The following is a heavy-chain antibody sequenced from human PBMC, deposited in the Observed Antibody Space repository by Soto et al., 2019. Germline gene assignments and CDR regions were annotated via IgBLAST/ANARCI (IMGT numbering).Heavy chain of an antibody. CDR3: ARAGYCSTTSCPPNNWFDP. CDR2: ISAYNGNT. J-gene: IGHJ5*02. V-gene: IGHV1-18*01. Sequence: ASVKVSCKASGYTFTSYGISWVRQAPGQGLEWMGWISAYNGNTNYAQKLQGRVTMTTDTSTSTAYMELRSLRSDDTAVYYCARAGYCSTTSCPPNNWFDPWGQGTLVTVSS. CDR1: GYTFTSYG. D-gene: IGHD2-2*03.